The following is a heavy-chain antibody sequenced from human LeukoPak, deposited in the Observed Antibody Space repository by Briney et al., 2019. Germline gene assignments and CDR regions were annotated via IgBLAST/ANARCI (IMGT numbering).Heavy chain of an antibody. CDR1: GYSFTSYW. J-gene: IGHJ6*02. Sequence: GESLKISCMGSGYSFTSYWIGWVRQMRGKGLEWMGIIYPGDSDTRYSPPSQGPVPISADKAISTAYLQWSSRKTSDTAMYYCARIERHSSSWYKYDFFYGMDVWGQGATGTVSS. V-gene: IGHV5-51*01. CDR3: ARIERHSSSWYKYDFFYGMDV. CDR2: IYPGDSDT. D-gene: IGHD6-13*01.